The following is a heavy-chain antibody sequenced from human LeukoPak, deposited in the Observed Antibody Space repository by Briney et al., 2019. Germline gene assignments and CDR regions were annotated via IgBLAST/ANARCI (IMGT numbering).Heavy chain of an antibody. J-gene: IGHJ4*02. D-gene: IGHD3-10*01. CDR3: ARYVVSGSGRYYFDY. Sequence: SETLSLTRTVSGGSISSSNYYWSWIRQPPGRELEWIASINYGGTTYYNPSLKSRVTISVDTSKNQFSLRLSSVTAADTAVYLCARYVVSGSGRYYFDYWGQGSLVTVSS. CDR1: GGSISSSNYY. CDR2: INYGGTT. V-gene: IGHV4-39*01.